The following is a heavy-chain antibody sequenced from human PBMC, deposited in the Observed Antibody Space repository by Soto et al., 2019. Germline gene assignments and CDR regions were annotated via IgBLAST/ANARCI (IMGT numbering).Heavy chain of an antibody. Sequence: EVQLVESGGGLVQPGGSLRLSCAASGFTFSSYSMNWVRQAPGKGLEWVSYISSSSSTIYYADSVKGRFTISRDNAKNSLYLQMNSLRDEDTAVYYCARGLYYYDSRGYWGYWCQGTLVTVSS. V-gene: IGHV3-48*02. CDR1: GFTFSSYS. J-gene: IGHJ4*02. CDR3: ARGLYYYDSRGYWGY. D-gene: IGHD3-22*01. CDR2: ISSSSSTI.